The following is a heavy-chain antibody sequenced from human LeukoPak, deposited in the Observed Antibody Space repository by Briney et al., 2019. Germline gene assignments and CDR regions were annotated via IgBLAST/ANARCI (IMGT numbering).Heavy chain of an antibody. Sequence: ASARVSCKASGYTLTGYYMHWLRQAPGQGLEWMGWINPNSGDTNYAQKFQGRVTMTRDTSISTAYMELSRLTSDDTAVYYCAKNPYEYYFDYWGQRTLVTVSS. V-gene: IGHV1-2*02. CDR1: GYTLTGYY. CDR2: INPNSGDT. D-gene: IGHD5-12*01. J-gene: IGHJ4*02. CDR3: AKNPYEYYFDY.